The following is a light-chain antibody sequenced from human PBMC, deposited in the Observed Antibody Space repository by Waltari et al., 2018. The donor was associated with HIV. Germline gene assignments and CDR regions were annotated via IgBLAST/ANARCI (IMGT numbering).Light chain of an antibody. V-gene: IGLV2-14*03. CDR1: SRDVGAYNH. Sequence: QSALTQPASVSGSPGQSITISCTGTSRDVGAYNHVSWYQQHPGNAPKVMIYDVISRPSGVSDRFSGSKSGNTAALTISGLQTEDEAEYYCASFTTRGTAVFGGGTKLTVL. CDR2: DVI. CDR3: ASFTTRGTAV. J-gene: IGLJ3*02.